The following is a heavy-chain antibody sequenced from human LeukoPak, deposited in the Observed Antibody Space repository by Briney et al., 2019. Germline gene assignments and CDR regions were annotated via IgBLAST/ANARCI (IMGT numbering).Heavy chain of an antibody. D-gene: IGHD3-22*01. CDR1: GFTFSSYA. J-gene: IGHJ4*02. CDR3: AARVVVILG. CDR2: ISGTGGST. Sequence: GGSLRLSCAASGFTFSSYAMSWVRQAPGKGPEWVSAISGTGGSTYYADSVRGRFTISRDNAKNTLYLQMNSLRAEDTAVYYCAARVVVILGWGQGTLVTVSS. V-gene: IGHV3-23*01.